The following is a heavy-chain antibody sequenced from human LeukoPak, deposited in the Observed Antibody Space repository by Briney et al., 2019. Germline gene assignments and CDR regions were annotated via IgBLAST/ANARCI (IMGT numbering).Heavy chain of an antibody. CDR1: GFTFSSYA. J-gene: IGHJ4*02. CDR2: ISSSGSYI. Sequence: GGSLRLTCAASGFTFSSYAMSWVRQAPGKGLEWVSSISSSGSYIYYADSVKGRFTISRDNAKNSLYLQMNSLRAEDTAVYYCARDRPHYGDDYWGQGTLLTVSS. D-gene: IGHD4/OR15-4a*01. V-gene: IGHV3-21*01. CDR3: ARDRPHYGDDY.